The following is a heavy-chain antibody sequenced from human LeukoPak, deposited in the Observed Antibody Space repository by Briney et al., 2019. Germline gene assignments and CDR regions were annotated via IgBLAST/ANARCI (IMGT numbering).Heavy chain of an antibody. D-gene: IGHD1-26*01. CDR3: TRVLSIVGATIIDY. CDR2: SRPKANDYTT. V-gene: IGHV3-72*01. Sequence: GGSLRLSCTASEFPFSDHYIDWVRQAPGKGLEWVGRSRPKANDYTTDFAASVRGRFTISRDDSKNLLYLQMNSLKSEDTAVYYCTRVLSIVGATIIDYWGQGTLVTVSS. CDR1: EFPFSDHY. J-gene: IGHJ4*02.